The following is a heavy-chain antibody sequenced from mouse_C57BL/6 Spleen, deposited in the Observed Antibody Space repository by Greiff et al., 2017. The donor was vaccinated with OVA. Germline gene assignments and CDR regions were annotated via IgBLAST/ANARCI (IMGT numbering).Heavy chain of an antibody. CDR2: ISYDGSN. CDR3: ARDPAYYYGSFAY. J-gene: IGHJ3*01. V-gene: IGHV3-6*01. D-gene: IGHD1-1*01. CDR1: GYSITSGYY. Sequence: EVKLQESGPGLVKPSQSLSLTCSVTGYSITSGYYWNWIRQFPGNKLEWMGYISYDGSNNYNPSLKNRISLTRDTSKNQFFLKLNSVTTEDTATYYCARDPAYYYGSFAYWGQGTLVTVSA.